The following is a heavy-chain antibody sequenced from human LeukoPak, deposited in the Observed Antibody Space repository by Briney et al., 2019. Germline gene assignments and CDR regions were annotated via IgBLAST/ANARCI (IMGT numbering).Heavy chain of an antibody. CDR1: GFTVRNNY. V-gene: IGHV3-21*01. CDR3: ARDQTSSSPHY. J-gene: IGHJ4*02. CDR2: ISSSSSYI. Sequence: GGSLRLSCAASGFTAASGFTVRNNYMNWVRQAPGKGLEWVSSISSSSSYIYYADSVKGRFTISRDNAKNSLYLQMNSLRAEDTAVYYCARDQTSSSPHYWGQGTLVTVSS. D-gene: IGHD6-13*01.